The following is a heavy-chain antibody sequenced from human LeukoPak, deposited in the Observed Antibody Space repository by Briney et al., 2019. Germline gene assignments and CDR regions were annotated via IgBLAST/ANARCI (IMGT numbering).Heavy chain of an antibody. V-gene: IGHV3-64D*06. J-gene: IGHJ4*02. Sequence: GGSLRLSCSASGFTFSSYTMHWVRQSPGKGLEYVSAISSSGGSTYYADSVKGRFTISRDNSRRTLYLQMSSLRTEDTAVYYCVKDFGLTITCYECYFGSWGQGTLVTVSS. D-gene: IGHD3/OR15-3a*01. CDR3: VKDFGLTITCYECYFGS. CDR2: ISSSGGST. CDR1: GFTFSSYT.